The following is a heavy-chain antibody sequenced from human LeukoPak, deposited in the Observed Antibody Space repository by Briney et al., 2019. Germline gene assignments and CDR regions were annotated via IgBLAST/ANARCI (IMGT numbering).Heavy chain of an antibody. CDR3: ARDYGDYGSYYGMDV. Sequence: GGSLRLSCTASGFTFSSYTMNWVRQAPGKELEWVAVISYDGSNKYYADSVKGRFTISRDNSKNTLYLQMNSLRAEDTSVYYCARDYGDYGSYYGMDVWGQGTTVTVSS. V-gene: IGHV3-30-3*01. D-gene: IGHD4-17*01. J-gene: IGHJ6*02. CDR1: GFTFSSYT. CDR2: ISYDGSNK.